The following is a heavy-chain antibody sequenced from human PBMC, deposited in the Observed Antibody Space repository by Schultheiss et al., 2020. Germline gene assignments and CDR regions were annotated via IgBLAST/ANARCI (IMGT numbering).Heavy chain of an antibody. CDR3: ARVSYYDSSGYHTALNY. J-gene: IGHJ4*02. D-gene: IGHD3-22*01. V-gene: IGHV3-48*04. CDR2: ISSSGSTI. Sequence: GGSLRLSCAASGFTFSSYGMHWVRQAPGKGLEWVSYISSSGSTIYYADSVKGRFTISRDNAKNSLYLQMNSLRAEDTAVYYCARVSYYDSSGYHTALNYWGQGTLVTVSS. CDR1: GFTFSSYG.